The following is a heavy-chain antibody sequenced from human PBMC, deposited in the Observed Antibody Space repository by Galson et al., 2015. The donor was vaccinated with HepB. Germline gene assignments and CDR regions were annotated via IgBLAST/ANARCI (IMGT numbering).Heavy chain of an antibody. V-gene: IGHV3-74*01. CDR2: INRDGSRT. CDR3: TRALEPYYYGSGSYYIGNNWFDP. CDR1: GFTFNIYW. J-gene: IGHJ5*02. D-gene: IGHD3-10*01. Sequence: SLRLSCAASGFTFNIYWMHWVRQAPGKGLVWVSRINRDGSRTSYADSVKGRFTISRDNAKNTLYLQMNSLRAEDTAVYYCTRALEPYYYGSGSYYIGNNWFDPWGQGTLVTVSS.